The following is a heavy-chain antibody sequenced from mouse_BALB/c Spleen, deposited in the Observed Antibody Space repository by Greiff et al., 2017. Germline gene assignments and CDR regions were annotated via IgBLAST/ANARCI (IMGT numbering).Heavy chain of an antibody. Sequence: VQLQQSGAELAKPGASVQMSCKASGYTFTSYWLGWVKQRPGHGLEWIGDIYPGGGYTNYNEKFKGKATLTADTSSSTAYMQLSSRTSEDSAVYFSEREGSTTARYYYAMDYRGKGTSVTVSS. CDR2: IYPGGGYT. J-gene: IGHJ4*01. V-gene: IGHV1-63*02. CDR3: EREGSTTARYYYAMDY. D-gene: IGHD1-2*01. CDR1: GYTFTSYW.